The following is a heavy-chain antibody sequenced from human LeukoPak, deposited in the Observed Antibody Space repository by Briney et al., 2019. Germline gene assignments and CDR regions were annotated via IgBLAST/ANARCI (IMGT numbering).Heavy chain of an antibody. CDR2: IYSSGTS. D-gene: IGHD3-16*01. Sequence: AETLSLSCTASGCSISSSHYYWNRIRQPDGKGLEWIGRIYSSGTSNLSPSFKTRVTMSVDTSKKEFYLKLTSVTAEDSGIYYCARAPWGSPPSDAFDIWGQGTLVTVSS. CDR1: GCSISSSHYY. CDR3: ARAPWGSPPSDAFDI. J-gene: IGHJ3*02. V-gene: IGHV4-4*07.